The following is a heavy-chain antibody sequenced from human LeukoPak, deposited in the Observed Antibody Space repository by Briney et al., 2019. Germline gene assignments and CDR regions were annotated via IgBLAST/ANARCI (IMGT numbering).Heavy chain of an antibody. V-gene: IGHV4-61*02. CDR2: IYTSGST. Sequence: SETLSLTCTVSGGSISSGSYYWSWIRQPAGKGLEWIGRIYTSGSTNYNPSLKSRVTISVDRSKNQFSLKLSSVTAADTAVYYCARSRVDVAAAATSYFDYWGQGTLVTVSS. J-gene: IGHJ4*02. D-gene: IGHD6-13*01. CDR1: GGSISSGSYY. CDR3: ARSRVDVAAAATSYFDY.